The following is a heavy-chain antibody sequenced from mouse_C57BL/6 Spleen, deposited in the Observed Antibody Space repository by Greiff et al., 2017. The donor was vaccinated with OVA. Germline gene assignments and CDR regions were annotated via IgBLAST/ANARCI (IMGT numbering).Heavy chain of an antibody. Sequence: QVQLKQSGAELVKPGASVKISCKASGYAFSSYWMNWVKQRPGKGLEWIGQIYPGDGDTNYNGKFKGKATLTADKSSSTAYMQLSSLTSEDSAVYFCAREGYYYGSSYGAMDYWGQGTSVTVSS. V-gene: IGHV1-80*01. CDR1: GYAFSSYW. D-gene: IGHD1-1*01. CDR3: AREGYYYGSSYGAMDY. J-gene: IGHJ4*01. CDR2: IYPGDGDT.